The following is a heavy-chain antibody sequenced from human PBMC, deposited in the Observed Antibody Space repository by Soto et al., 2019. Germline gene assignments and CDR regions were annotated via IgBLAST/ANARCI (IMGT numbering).Heavy chain of an antibody. CDR3: ARPRSGSYYYGMDV. D-gene: IGHD3-3*01. CDR2: MNPNSGNT. V-gene: IGHV1-8*01. CDR1: GYTFTSYD. J-gene: IGHJ6*02. Sequence: QVQLVQSGAEVKKPGASVKVSCKASGYTFTSYDINWVRQATGQGLEWMGWMNPNSGNTGYAQKFQGRVTMTRNTSMSTAYMELISLRSEDTAVYYCARPRSGSYYYGMDVWGQGTAVTVSS.